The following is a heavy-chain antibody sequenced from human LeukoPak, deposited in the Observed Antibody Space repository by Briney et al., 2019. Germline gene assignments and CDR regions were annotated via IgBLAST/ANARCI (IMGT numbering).Heavy chain of an antibody. CDR3: TKYGGSPANYFDS. Sequence: SETLSFTCTVSGDSISAYYWSWVRQPPGKGLEWIAFVHKTGSINYNPSLKSRATISMDTSNSQFSLHVNSVTAADTAVYYCTKYGGSPANYFDSWGPGTLVTVSP. J-gene: IGHJ4*02. V-gene: IGHV4-59*08. CDR2: VHKTGSI. CDR1: GDSISAYY. D-gene: IGHD1-26*01.